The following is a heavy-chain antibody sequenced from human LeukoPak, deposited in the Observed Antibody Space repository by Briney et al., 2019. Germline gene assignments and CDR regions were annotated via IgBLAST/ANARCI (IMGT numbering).Heavy chain of an antibody. D-gene: IGHD5-18*01. CDR1: GFTFSSYW. J-gene: IGHJ5*02. CDR2: IKQDGSEK. CDR3: AKGLGYSYLNWFDP. Sequence: PGGSLRLSCAASGFTFSSYWMSWVRQAPGKGLEWVANIKQDGSEKYYVDSVKGRFTISRDNAKNSLYLQMNSLRAEDTALYYCAKGLGYSYLNWFDPWGQGTLVTVSS. V-gene: IGHV3-7*03.